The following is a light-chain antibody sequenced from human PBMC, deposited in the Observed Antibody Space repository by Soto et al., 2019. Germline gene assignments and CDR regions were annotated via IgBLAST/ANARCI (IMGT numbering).Light chain of an antibody. Sequence: QSVLTQPPSVSGAPGQRFTFSCTGSSSNSGAGYDVHWYQQLPGTAPKLLIYGATNRPSGVPDRFSGSKSGTAASLAITGLQAEDEADYYCQSYDTSLSGSLFGGGTKLTVL. CDR2: GAT. V-gene: IGLV1-40*01. CDR3: QSYDTSLSGSL. CDR1: SSNSGAGYD. J-gene: IGLJ2*01.